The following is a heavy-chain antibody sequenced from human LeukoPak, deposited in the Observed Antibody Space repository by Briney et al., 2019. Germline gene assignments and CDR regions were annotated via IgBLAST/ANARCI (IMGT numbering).Heavy chain of an antibody. CDR3: ARDRRSKVGALDY. CDR1: GFTFSDYY. CDR2: ISSSGSTI. Sequence: GSLRLSCAASGFTFSDYYMSWIRQAPGKGLEWVSYISSSGSTIYYADSVKGRFTISRDNAKNSLYLQTNSLRAEDTAVYYCARDRRSKVGALDYWGQGTLVTVSS. V-gene: IGHV3-11*01. D-gene: IGHD1-26*01. J-gene: IGHJ4*02.